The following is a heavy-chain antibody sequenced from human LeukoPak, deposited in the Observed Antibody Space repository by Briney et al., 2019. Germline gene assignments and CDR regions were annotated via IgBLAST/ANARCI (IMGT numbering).Heavy chain of an antibody. CDR2: ISNSGGNT. Sequence: GGSLRLSCAASGFAFSSYAMTWVRQAPGRGPEWVSSISNSGGNTYYADSVKGRFTISRDNSKNTLYLQMNSLRAEDTAIYYCAKGVGATNYWYFDLWGRGTLVTVSS. D-gene: IGHD1-26*01. J-gene: IGHJ2*01. CDR3: AKGVGATNYWYFDL. CDR1: GFAFSSYA. V-gene: IGHV3-23*01.